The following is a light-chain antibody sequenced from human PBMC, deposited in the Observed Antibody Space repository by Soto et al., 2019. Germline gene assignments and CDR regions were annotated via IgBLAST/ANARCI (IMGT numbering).Light chain of an antibody. CDR3: CSYAGRFYV. Sequence: QSALTQPASVSGSPGQSITISCTGTSSDVGSYNLVSWYQHHPGKAPKLLISEVSKRPSGVSNRFSGSKSGNTASQTISGLQAEDDADYYCCSYAGRFYVFGPGTKVTVL. CDR1: SSDVGSYNL. CDR2: EVS. V-gene: IGLV2-23*02. J-gene: IGLJ1*01.